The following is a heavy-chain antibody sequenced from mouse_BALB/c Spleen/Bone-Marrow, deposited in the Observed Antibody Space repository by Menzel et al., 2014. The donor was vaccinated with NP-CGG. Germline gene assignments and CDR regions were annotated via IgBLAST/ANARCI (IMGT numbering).Heavy chain of an antibody. Sequence: EVQLVESGAELVKPGASVKLSCTASGFNIKDTYMHWVKQRPEQGLEWIGRIDPANGNIKYDPKFQGKATITADTSSNTAYLRLSSLTSEDTAVYYCAPYYYGRWFANWGQGTLVTVSA. D-gene: IGHD1-1*01. V-gene: IGHV14-3*02. J-gene: IGHJ3*01. CDR3: APYYYGRWFAN. CDR2: IDPANGNI. CDR1: GFNIKDTY.